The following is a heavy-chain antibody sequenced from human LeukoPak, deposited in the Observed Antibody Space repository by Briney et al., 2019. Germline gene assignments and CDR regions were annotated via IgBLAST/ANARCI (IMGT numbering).Heavy chain of an antibody. CDR3: ARSEYGYGFDY. V-gene: IGHV4-59*01. CDR1: GGSISSYY. CDR2: IYYSGST. D-gene: IGHD5-18*01. J-gene: IGHJ4*02. Sequence: PSETLSLTCTVSGGSISSYYWSWIRQPPGKGLEWIGYIYYSGSTNYNPSLKSRVTISVDTSKNQFSLKLSSVTAADTAVYYCARSEYGYGFDYWGQGTLVTVSS.